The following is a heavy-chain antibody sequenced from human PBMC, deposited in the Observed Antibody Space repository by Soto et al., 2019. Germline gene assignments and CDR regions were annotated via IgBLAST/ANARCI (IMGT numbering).Heavy chain of an antibody. CDR3: ARFKNYYDSSGYYYADY. Sequence: SETLSLTCAVYGGSFSGYYWSWIRQPPGKGLEWIGEINHSGSTNYNPSLKSRVTISVDTSKNQFSLKLSSVTAADTAVYYCARFKNYYDSSGYYYADYWGQGTLVTVSS. CDR1: GGSFSGYY. D-gene: IGHD3-22*01. CDR2: INHSGST. V-gene: IGHV4-34*01. J-gene: IGHJ4*02.